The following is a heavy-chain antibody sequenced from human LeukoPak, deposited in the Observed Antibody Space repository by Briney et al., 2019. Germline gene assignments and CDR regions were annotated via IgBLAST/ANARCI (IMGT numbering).Heavy chain of an antibody. V-gene: IGHV4-34*01. CDR3: ARVLRGGYY. CDR2: INHSGST. Sequence: ASETPSLTCAVYGGSFSGYYWSWIRQPPGKGLEWIGEINHSGSTNYNPSLKSRVTISVDTSKNQFSLKLSSVTAADTAVYYCARVLRGGYYWGQGTLVTVSS. D-gene: IGHD6-25*01. J-gene: IGHJ4*02. CDR1: GGSFSGYY.